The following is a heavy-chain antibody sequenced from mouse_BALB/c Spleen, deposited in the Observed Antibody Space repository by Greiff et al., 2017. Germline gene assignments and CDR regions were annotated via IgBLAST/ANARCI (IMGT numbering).Heavy chain of an antibody. CDR1: GYTFTSYT. V-gene: IGHV1-4*02. Sequence: QVQLQQSAADLARPGASVKMSCKASGYTFTSYTMHWVKQRPGQGLEWIGYINPSSGYTEYNQKFKDKTTLTADKSSSTAYMQLSSLTSEDSAVYYCARSDYDERVWFAYRGQGTLVTVSA. CDR3: ARSDYDERVWFAY. CDR2: INPSSGYT. J-gene: IGHJ3*01. D-gene: IGHD2-4*01.